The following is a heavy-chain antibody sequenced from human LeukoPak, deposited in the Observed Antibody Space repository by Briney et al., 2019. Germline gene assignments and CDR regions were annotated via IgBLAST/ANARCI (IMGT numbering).Heavy chain of an antibody. CDR3: ARPTYTSSSRYFFDY. Sequence: ASVKVSCKASGYTLTGYYMHWVRQAPGQGLEWMGWINPNSGGTNYAQKFQGRVTMTRDTSISTAYMELSRLRSDDTAVYYCARPTYTSSSRYFFDYWGQGTLVTVSS. J-gene: IGHJ4*02. V-gene: IGHV1-2*02. CDR1: GYTLTGYY. CDR2: INPNSGGT. D-gene: IGHD6-13*01.